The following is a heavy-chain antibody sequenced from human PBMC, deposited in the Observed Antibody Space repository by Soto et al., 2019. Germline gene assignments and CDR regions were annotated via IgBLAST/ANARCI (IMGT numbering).Heavy chain of an antibody. CDR2: IYSGGST. CDR1: GFTVSSNY. Sequence: GGSLRLSCAASGFTVSSNYMSWVRQAPGKGLEWVSVIYSGGSTYYADSVKGRFTISRDNSKNTLYLQMNSLRAEDTAVYYCARLVGAKGVLGDAFDIWGQGTMVTVSS. D-gene: IGHD1-26*01. CDR3: ARLVGAKGVLGDAFDI. J-gene: IGHJ3*02. V-gene: IGHV3-53*01.